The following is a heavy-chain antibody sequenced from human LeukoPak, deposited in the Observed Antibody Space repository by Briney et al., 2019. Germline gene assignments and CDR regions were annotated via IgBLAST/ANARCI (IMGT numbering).Heavy chain of an antibody. D-gene: IGHD3-10*01. V-gene: IGHV3-74*01. Sequence: GGSLRLSCVVSGITFENYWMHWVRQAPGKGLEWVSNIDTDGGRTTYADSVKGRFTISRDNAKNTLCLQMNSLRAEDTAVYYCANVVWFGTNGDYWGQGTLVTVSS. J-gene: IGHJ4*02. CDR3: ANVVWFGTNGDY. CDR2: IDTDGGRT. CDR1: GITFENYW.